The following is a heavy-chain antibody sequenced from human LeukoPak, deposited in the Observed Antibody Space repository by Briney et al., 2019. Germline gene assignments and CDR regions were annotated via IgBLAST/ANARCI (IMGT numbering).Heavy chain of an antibody. CDR3: ASSQPGRRGFDY. CDR1: SGSISSGGYY. V-gene: IGHV4-31*03. CDR2: IYYSGST. D-gene: IGHD1-14*01. Sequence: PSETLSLTCTVASGSISSGGYYWSWLRQHPGTGLEWIGYIYYSGSTYYTPSLKSRVTVSVDTSKTQLSLKRSSVTAADTAVYYCASSQPGRRGFDYWGQGTLVTVSS. J-gene: IGHJ4*02.